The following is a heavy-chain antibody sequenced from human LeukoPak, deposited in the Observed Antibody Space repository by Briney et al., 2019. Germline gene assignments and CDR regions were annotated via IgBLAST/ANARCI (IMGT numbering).Heavy chain of an antibody. Sequence: SVKASCKASRGTFSSYAISWVRQAPGQGLEWMGGIIPIFGTANYAQKFQGRVTITADASTSTAYMELSSLRSEDTAVYYCARSPDSSGYYPALYYFDYWGQGTLVTVSS. CDR1: RGTFSSYA. CDR3: ARSPDSSGYYPALYYFDY. CDR2: IIPIFGTA. V-gene: IGHV1-69*13. D-gene: IGHD3-22*01. J-gene: IGHJ4*02.